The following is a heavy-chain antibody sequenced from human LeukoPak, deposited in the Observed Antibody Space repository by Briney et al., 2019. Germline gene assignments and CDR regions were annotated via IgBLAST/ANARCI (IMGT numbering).Heavy chain of an antibody. CDR2: IYHSGST. CDR1: GGSISSGGYY. CDR3: ARDGYSSSSDFDY. J-gene: IGHJ4*02. Sequence: SETLSLTCTVSGGSISSGGYYWSWIRQPPGKGLEWIGYIYHSGSTYYNPSLKSRVTISVDRSKNQFSLKLSSVTAADTAVYYCARDGYSSSSDFDYWGQGTLVTVSP. D-gene: IGHD6-6*01. V-gene: IGHV4-30-2*01.